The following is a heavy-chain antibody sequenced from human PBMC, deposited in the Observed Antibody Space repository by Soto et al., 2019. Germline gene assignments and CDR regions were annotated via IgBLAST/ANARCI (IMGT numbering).Heavy chain of an antibody. D-gene: IGHD2-15*01. J-gene: IGHJ6*04. CDR2: IYPGDSDT. V-gene: IGHV5-51*01. CDR3: SRNGVGGVAANNHGSYGMDG. CDR1: GYSFTSYW. Sequence: ESLKISCKGSGYSFTSYWIGWVRQMPGKGLEWMGIIYPGDSDTRYSPSFQGQVTISADKSISTAYLQWSSLKASDTAMYYCSRNGVGGVAANNHGSYGMDGWGTGTKVTLPS.